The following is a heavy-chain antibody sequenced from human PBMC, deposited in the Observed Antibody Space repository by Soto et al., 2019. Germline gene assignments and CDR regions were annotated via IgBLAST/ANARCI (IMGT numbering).Heavy chain of an antibody. J-gene: IGHJ4*02. D-gene: IGHD7-27*01. CDR1: GGPISSGGYY. CDR3: ARGPLTPYFDY. V-gene: IGHV4-31*03. Sequence: PSETLSLTCTVSGGPISSGGYYWSWIRQHPGKGLEWIGYIFYSGSTYYNPSLKSRVSISVDASKSQFSLKLSSVTAADTAVFYCARGPLTPYFDYWGQGALVTVSS. CDR2: IFYSGST.